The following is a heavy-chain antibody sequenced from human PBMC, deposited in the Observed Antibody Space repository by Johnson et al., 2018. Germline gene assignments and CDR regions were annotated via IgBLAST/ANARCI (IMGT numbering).Heavy chain of an antibody. D-gene: IGHD5-12*01. Sequence: EEQLLESGGGLVQPGGSLRLSCVASGFSFSRSVMSWVRQAPGKGLEWVSTFDGGSGSTYYADSVKGRFTISRDSSKNTLYLKLNSLRGDDSAVYYCAYRMAALGQKYFQDWGQGALVIVSS. CDR2: FDGGSGST. CDR1: GFSFSRSV. CDR3: AYRMAALGQKYFQD. V-gene: IGHV3-23*01. J-gene: IGHJ1*01.